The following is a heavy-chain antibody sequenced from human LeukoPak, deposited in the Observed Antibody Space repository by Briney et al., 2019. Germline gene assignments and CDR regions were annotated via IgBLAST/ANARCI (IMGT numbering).Heavy chain of an antibody. Sequence: SVKVSCKASGGTFSSYAISWVRQAPGQGLEWMGGIIPIFGTANYAQKFQGRVTITTDESTSTAYMELSSLRSEDTAVYYCARVLIGSYGSGSPDYWGQGTLVTVSS. CDR2: IIPIFGTA. J-gene: IGHJ4*02. CDR3: ARVLIGSYGSGSPDY. D-gene: IGHD3-10*01. CDR1: GGTFSSYA. V-gene: IGHV1-69*05.